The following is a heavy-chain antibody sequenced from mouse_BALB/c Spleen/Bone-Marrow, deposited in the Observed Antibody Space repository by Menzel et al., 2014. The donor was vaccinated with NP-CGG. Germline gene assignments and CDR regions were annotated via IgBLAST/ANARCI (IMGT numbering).Heavy chain of an antibody. CDR3: AREAGYYYAMDY. J-gene: IGHJ4*01. CDR1: GYSFTSYW. Sequence: QVQLQQPGPQLVRPGASVKISCKASGYSFTSYWMHWVKQRPGQGLEWIGMIDPSDSETRLNQKFKDKATLTVDKSSSTAYMQLSNPTSEDSAVYYCAREAGYYYAMDYWGQGTSVTVSS. CDR2: IDPSDSET. D-gene: IGHD2-2*01. V-gene: IGHV1S127*01.